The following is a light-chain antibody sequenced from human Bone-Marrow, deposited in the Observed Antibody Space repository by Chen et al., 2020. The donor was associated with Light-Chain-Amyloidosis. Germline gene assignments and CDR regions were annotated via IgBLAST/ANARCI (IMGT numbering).Light chain of an antibody. CDR2: RDT. V-gene: IGLV3-25*03. CDR3: QSADSSGTYEVI. J-gene: IGLJ2*01. Sequence: SYELTQPPSLSVSPGQTAWITCSGDDLPTKYAYWYQQKPGQAPVLVIHRDTERPSGISERFSGSSSGTTATLTISGVQAEDEADYHCQSADSSGTYEVIFGGGTKLTVL. CDR1: DLPTKY.